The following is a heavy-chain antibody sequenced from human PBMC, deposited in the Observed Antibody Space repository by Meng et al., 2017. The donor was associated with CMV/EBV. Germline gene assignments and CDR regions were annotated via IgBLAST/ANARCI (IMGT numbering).Heavy chain of an antibody. CDR2: IYYSGST. Sequence: LQASGPGPVKPSETLSLTCTVSGGSISSSSYYWGWIRQPPGKGLEWIGSIYYSGSTYYNPSLKSRVTISVDTSKNQFSLKLSSVTAADTAVYYCARDPSLRWIDYWGQGTLVTVSS. V-gene: IGHV4-39*07. CDR3: ARDPSLRWIDY. CDR1: GGSISSSSYY. D-gene: IGHD4-23*01. J-gene: IGHJ4*02.